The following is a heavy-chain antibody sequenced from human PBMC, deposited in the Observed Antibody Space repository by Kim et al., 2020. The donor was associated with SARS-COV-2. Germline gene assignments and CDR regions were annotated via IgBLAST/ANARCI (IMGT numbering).Heavy chain of an antibody. D-gene: IGHD4-17*01. J-gene: IGHJ4*02. CDR2: TRNKANSYTT. CDR3: ARGTTGYGRPQYFDY. CDR1: GFTFSDHY. V-gene: IGHV3-72*01. Sequence: GGSLRLSCAASGFTFSDHYMDWVRQAPGKGLEWVGRTRNKANSYTTEYAASVKGRFTISRDDSKNSLYLQMNSLKTEDTAVYYCARGTTGYGRPQYFDYWGQGTLVTVSS.